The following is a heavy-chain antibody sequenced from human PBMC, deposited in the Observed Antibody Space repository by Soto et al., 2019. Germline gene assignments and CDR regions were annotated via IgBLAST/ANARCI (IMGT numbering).Heavy chain of an antibody. CDR1: GDSISRIDYY. CDR2: IYFRGNT. V-gene: IGHV4-31*03. J-gene: IGHJ4*02. Sequence: SETLSLTCSVSGDSISRIDYYWTWIRQHPEKGLEWIGNIYFRGNTYYSPSLESRLTISVDTSKNQFSLKLTSVTAADTAVYYCARQHPLDSSAWYNWGQGTLVTVSS. CDR3: ARQHPLDSSAWYN. D-gene: IGHD6-19*01.